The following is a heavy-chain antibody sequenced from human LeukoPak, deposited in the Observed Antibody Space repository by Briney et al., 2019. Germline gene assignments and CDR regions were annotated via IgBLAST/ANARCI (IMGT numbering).Heavy chain of an antibody. V-gene: IGHV1-2*02. J-gene: IGHJ3*02. CDR3: ARASGGGQTSFDI. D-gene: IGHD3-16*01. CDR1: GYRFTASS. Sequence: GASVKVSCKASGYRFTASSMHWVGQAPGLGLEWRGWINPNSGDTKNAQNYQGRITMTRDTSISTVYMELTSLRSDDTAVFYCARASGGGQTSFDIWGQGTVVTVSS. CDR2: INPNSGDT.